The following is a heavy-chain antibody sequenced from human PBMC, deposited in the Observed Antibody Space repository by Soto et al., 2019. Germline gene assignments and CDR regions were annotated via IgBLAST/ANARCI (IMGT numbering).Heavy chain of an antibody. Sequence: QVQLVQSGAEVKKPGASVKVSCKASGYTFTSYDINWVRQATGQGLEWMGWMNPNSGGTNYAQKFQGWVTMTRDTSISTAYMELSRLRSDDTAVYYCATGPIYSYGLYYYYGMDVWGQGTTVTVSS. D-gene: IGHD5-18*01. J-gene: IGHJ6*02. CDR3: ATGPIYSYGLYYYYGMDV. V-gene: IGHV1-2*04. CDR2: MNPNSGGT. CDR1: GYTFTSYD.